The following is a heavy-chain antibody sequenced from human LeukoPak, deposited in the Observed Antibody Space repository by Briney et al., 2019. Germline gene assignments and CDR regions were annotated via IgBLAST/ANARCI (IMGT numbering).Heavy chain of an antibody. V-gene: IGHV1-2*02. CDR2: INPNSGGT. D-gene: IGHD3-10*01. J-gene: IGHJ4*02. CDR1: GCTFTGYY. Sequence: ASVKVSCKASGCTFTGYYMHWVRQAPGQGLEWMGWINPNSGGTNYAQKFQGMVTMTRDTSISTAYIELSRLRSDDTAVYYCARVMVRGVRAPSSYYFDYWGQGTLVTVSS. CDR3: ARVMVRGVRAPSSYYFDY.